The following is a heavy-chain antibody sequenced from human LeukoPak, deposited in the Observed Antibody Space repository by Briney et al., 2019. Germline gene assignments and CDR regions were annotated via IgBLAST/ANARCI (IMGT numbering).Heavy chain of an antibody. J-gene: IGHJ4*02. CDR2: ISGSGGRT. V-gene: IGHV3-23*01. CDR3: ATAHLGRPGNMDMVFDY. Sequence: GGSLRLFCAVSGFTFSNFGMSWVRQAPGKGLEWVSSISGSGGRTWYADSVKGRFTISRDNSKNTLFLQMNSLRAEDTAVYYCATAHLGRPGNMDMVFDYWGQGTLVTVSS. D-gene: IGHD4-23*01. CDR1: GFTFSNFG.